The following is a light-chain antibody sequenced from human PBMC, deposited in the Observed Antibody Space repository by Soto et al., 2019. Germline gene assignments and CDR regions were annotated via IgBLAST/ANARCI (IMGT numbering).Light chain of an antibody. J-gene: IGKJ3*01. Sequence: DIQMTQSPSSVSASVGDRVTITCRTSQAISGYLLWFQQKPGKAPKLLISGAFALQSGDPSRFSGSGSGTVFTLTNSSLQLGDFATCYCQQAKTYPRTFGPGTRVDI. CDR1: QAISGY. CDR2: GAF. CDR3: QQAKTYPRT. V-gene: IGKV1-12*01.